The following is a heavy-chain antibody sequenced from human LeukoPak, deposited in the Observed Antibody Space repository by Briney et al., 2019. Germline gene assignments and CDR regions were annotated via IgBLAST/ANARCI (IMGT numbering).Heavy chain of an antibody. Sequence: KTSETLSLTCTVSSGSISSYYWSWIRQPAGKGLEWIGRIYTSGSTNYNPSLKSRVTMSVDTSKNQFSLELSSVTAADTAVYYCARDSGPYGDYGWFDPWGQGTLVTVSS. CDR3: ARDSGPYGDYGWFDP. D-gene: IGHD4-17*01. CDR2: IYTSGST. CDR1: SGSISSYY. J-gene: IGHJ5*02. V-gene: IGHV4-4*07.